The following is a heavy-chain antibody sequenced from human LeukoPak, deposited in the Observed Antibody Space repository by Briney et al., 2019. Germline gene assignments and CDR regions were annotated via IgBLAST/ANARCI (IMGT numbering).Heavy chain of an antibody. V-gene: IGHV4-59*01. CDR1: GGSISSYY. J-gene: IGHJ6*03. CDR2: IYYSGST. Sequence: SETLSLTCTVSGGSISSYYWSWIRQPPGKGLEWIGDIYYSGSTNYNPSLKSRATISVDTSKNQFSLKLSSVTAADTAVYYCARDLAPGNSYYYYYYMDVWGKGTTVTVSS. CDR3: ARDLAPGNSYYYYYYMDV. D-gene: IGHD6-13*01.